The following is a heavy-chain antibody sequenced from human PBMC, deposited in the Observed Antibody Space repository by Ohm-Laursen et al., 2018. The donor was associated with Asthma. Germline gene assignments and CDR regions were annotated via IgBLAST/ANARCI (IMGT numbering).Heavy chain of an antibody. CDR1: GFTFEKYA. CDR2: FSLDSGRR. J-gene: IGHJ6*02. CDR3: TKDLLPGGADV. Sequence: SLRLSCSASGFTFEKYAMHWVRQAPGKGLEWVSGFSLDSGRRDYADSVKGRFTVSRDNAKNSLYLQMNNLRPEDTALYYYTKDLLPGGADVWGQGTTVTVS. V-gene: IGHV3-9*01. D-gene: IGHD1-14*01.